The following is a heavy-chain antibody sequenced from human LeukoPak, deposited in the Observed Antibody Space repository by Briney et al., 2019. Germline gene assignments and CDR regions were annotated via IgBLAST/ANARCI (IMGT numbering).Heavy chain of an antibody. CDR2: ISSSGSTK. J-gene: IGHJ4*02. Sequence: PGGSLRLSCAASGFTFSDYYMSWIRQAPGKGLEWVSYISSSGSTKYYADSVKGRFTISRDNAKNSLYLQMNSLRAEDTAVYYCARQHYDSSGYSHDWGQGTLVTVSS. V-gene: IGHV3-11*01. D-gene: IGHD3-22*01. CDR1: GFTFSDYY. CDR3: ARQHYDSSGYSHD.